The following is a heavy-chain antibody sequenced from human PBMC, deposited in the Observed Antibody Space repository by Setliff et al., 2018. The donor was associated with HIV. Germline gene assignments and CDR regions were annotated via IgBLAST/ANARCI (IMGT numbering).Heavy chain of an antibody. J-gene: IGHJ4*02. D-gene: IGHD1-26*01. CDR3: ARGEGWPYYFDY. CDR1: GGSISSGSYY. Sequence: LSLTCTVSGGSISSGSYYWSWIRQPAGKGLEWIGRIYTSGSTNYNPSLKSRVTISVDTSKNQFSLKLSSVTAADTAVYYCARGEGWPYYFDYWGQGTLVTVSS. CDR2: IYTSGST. V-gene: IGHV4-61*02.